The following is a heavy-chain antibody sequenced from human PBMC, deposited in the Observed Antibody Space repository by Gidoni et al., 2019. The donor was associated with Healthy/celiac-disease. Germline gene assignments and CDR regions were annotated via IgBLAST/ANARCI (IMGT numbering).Heavy chain of an antibody. CDR1: GGSISSSSYY. Sequence: QLQLQASGPGLVTPSETLSLPCTVSGGSISSSSYYWGWIRQPPGKGLEWIGSIYYSGSTYYNPSLKSRVTISVDTSKNQFSLKLSSVTAADTAVYYCARAHSIVQYGGWYYYYYGMDVWGQGTTVTVSS. J-gene: IGHJ6*02. CDR2: IYYSGST. V-gene: IGHV4-39*01. CDR3: ARAHSIVQYGGWYYYYYGMDV. D-gene: IGHD5-12*01.